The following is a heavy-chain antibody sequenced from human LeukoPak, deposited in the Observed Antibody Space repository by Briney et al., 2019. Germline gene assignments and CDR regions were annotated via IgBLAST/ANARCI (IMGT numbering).Heavy chain of an antibody. V-gene: IGHV1-2*02. CDR2: INPNSGGT. D-gene: IGHD1-26*01. J-gene: IGHJ4*02. Sequence: ASVKVSCKASGYTLTGYYMHWVRQAPGQGLEWMGWINPNSGGTNYAQKFQGRVTMTRDTSISTAYMELSRLRSDDTAVYYCVPSKWELLLGAYWGQGTLVTVSS. CDR1: GYTLTGYY. CDR3: VPSKWELLLGAY.